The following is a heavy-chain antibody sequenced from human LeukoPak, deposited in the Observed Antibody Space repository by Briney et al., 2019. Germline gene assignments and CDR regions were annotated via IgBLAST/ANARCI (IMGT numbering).Heavy chain of an antibody. CDR2: IKQDGSEK. D-gene: IGHD3-3*01. Sequence: GGSLRLSCAASGFTFSSYWMSWVRQAPGKGLEWVANIKQDGSEKYYVDSVKGRFTISRDNAKNSLYLQMNSLRAEDTAVYYCARWNYDFWSGYGYYYYMDVWGKGTTVTVSS. CDR1: GFTFSSYW. J-gene: IGHJ6*03. V-gene: IGHV3-7*01. CDR3: ARWNYDFWSGYGYYYYMDV.